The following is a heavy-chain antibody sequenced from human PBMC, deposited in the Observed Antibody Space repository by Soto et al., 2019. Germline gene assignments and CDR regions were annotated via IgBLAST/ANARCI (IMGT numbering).Heavy chain of an antibody. CDR3: ARTLYGDNVDY. V-gene: IGHV1-8*01. Sequence: QVQLVQSGAEVKKPGAPLKVSCRASGYTFTGLDITGVRQALGQGLEWRGWMNPNSGNTGYAQKFQGRVTMTRNTSISTAYMELSSLRSEDTAVYYCARTLYGDNVDYWGQGTLVTVSS. CDR2: MNPNSGNT. D-gene: IGHD4-17*01. J-gene: IGHJ4*02. CDR1: GYTFTGLD.